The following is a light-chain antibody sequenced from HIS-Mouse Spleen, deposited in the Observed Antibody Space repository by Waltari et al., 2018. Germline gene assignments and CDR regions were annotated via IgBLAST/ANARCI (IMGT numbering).Light chain of an antibody. CDR1: SSAAGSYTL. CDR2: EGS. Sequence: QSALTQPASGSGSPGQSITIPCTGTSSAAGSYTLVTWYQQPPGKAPKLMIYEGSKRPSGVSNRFSGSKSGNTASLTISGLQAEDEADYYCCSYAGSSTYVFGTGTKVTVL. J-gene: IGLJ1*01. V-gene: IGLV2-23*01. CDR3: CSYAGSSTYV.